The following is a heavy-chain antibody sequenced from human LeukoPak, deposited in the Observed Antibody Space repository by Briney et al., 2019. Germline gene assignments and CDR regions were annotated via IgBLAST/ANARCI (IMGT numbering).Heavy chain of an antibody. CDR3: AKDKDRAATGVYMDV. V-gene: IGHV3-30*18. CDR1: GFSFSYYG. Sequence: PGGSLRLSCAASGFSFSYYGIHWVRQAPGKGLEWVAVISYDGSRKLYADSVKGRFTISRDNGKNSLYLQMNSLRTEDTALYYCAKDKDRAATGVYMDVWGKGTTVTISS. J-gene: IGHJ6*03. D-gene: IGHD6-13*01. CDR2: ISYDGSRK.